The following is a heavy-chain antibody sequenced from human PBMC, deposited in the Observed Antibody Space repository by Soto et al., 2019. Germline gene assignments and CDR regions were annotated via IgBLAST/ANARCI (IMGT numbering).Heavy chain of an antibody. V-gene: IGHV3-7*05. Sequence: EELLVESGGGLVQPGGSLRLSCAASGFTFSSHWMSWVRQTPGKGLEWVANMNRDGTEKYYVDSVAGRFTISRDNARNALYLQMNNLRVDDTAVYYCARDPNSGYDRGRNYWGQGTLVSVSS. J-gene: IGHJ4*02. CDR1: GFTFSSHW. D-gene: IGHD5-12*01. CDR3: ARDPNSGYDRGRNY. CDR2: MNRDGTEK.